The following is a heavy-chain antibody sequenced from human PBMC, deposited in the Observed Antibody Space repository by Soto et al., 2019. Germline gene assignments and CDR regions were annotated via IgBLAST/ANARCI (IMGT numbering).Heavy chain of an antibody. CDR1: GGTFSSYA. Sequence: QVQLVQSGAEVKKPGSSVKVSSKASGGTFSSYAISWVRQAPGQGLEWMGGIIPIFGTANYAQKFQGRVTITADESTSTAYMELSSLRSEDTAVYYCARDNCSGWYMDYYGMDVWGQGPTVTVSS. CDR3: ARDNCSGWYMDYYGMDV. J-gene: IGHJ6*02. D-gene: IGHD6-19*01. CDR2: IIPIFGTA. V-gene: IGHV1-69*01.